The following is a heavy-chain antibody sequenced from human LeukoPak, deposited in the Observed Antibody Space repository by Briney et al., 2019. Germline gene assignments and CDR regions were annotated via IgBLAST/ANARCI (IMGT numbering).Heavy chain of an antibody. V-gene: IGHV3-33*01. CDR3: ARDGRVVGATPFGY. CDR2: IWYDGSNK. D-gene: IGHD1-26*01. J-gene: IGHJ4*02. CDR1: GFTFSSYG. Sequence: GGSLRLSCAASGFTFSSYGMHWVRQAPGKGLEWVAVIWYDGSNKYYADSVKGRFTISRDNSKNTLYLQMNSLRAEDTAVYYCARDGRVVGATPFGYWGQGTLVTVSS.